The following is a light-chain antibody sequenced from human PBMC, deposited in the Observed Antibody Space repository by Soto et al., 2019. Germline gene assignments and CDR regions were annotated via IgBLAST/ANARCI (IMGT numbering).Light chain of an antibody. CDR2: KAS. Sequence: DIQMTQSPSTLSASVGDRVSITCRASQSISSWLAWYQQKPGKAPKLLIYKASSLESGVPSRFSGSGSGTEFTLTISSLEPEDFAVYYWQQRSDWPITFGQGTRLEIK. J-gene: IGKJ5*01. V-gene: IGKV1-5*03. CDR3: QQRSDWPIT. CDR1: QSISSW.